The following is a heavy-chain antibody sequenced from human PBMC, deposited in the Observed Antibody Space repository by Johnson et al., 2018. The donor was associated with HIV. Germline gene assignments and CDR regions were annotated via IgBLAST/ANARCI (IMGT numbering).Heavy chain of an antibody. Sequence: VQLVGSGGGVVRPGGSLRLSCAASGFTFDDYDMSWVRQAPGQGLEWVGRIKSKTDGGATAYAAPVKGRFTISRDDSRNTLSLQMNGLKTEDTAVYYCTTDRGKWELGFSAFDIWGQGTLVTVSS. J-gene: IGHJ3*02. CDR2: IKSKTDGGAT. CDR3: TTDRGKWELGFSAFDI. D-gene: IGHD1-26*01. V-gene: IGHV3-15*01. CDR1: GFTFDDYD.